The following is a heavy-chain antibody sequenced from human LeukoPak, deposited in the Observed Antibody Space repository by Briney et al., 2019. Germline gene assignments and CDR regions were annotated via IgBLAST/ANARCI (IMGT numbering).Heavy chain of an antibody. CDR1: GFTFSSYA. J-gene: IGHJ4*02. D-gene: IGHD3-22*01. CDR2: ISGSGDNT. CDR3: AKGSYYDSSGSFYFDY. V-gene: IGHV3-23*01. Sequence: GGSLRLSCAASGFTFSSYAMHWVRQAPGKGLEWVSGISGSGDNTYYADSVKGRFTISRDNSKNTLYVQVNSLGTEDTAAYYCAKGSYYDSSGSFYFDYWGQGTLVTVSS.